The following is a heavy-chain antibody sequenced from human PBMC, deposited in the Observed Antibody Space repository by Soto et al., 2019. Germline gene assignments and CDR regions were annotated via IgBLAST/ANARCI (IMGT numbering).Heavy chain of an antibody. CDR3: AKDPSGSGRRLDRLGGIRRGFYYYYGMDV. D-gene: IGHD3-10*01. Sequence: PGGSLRLSCAASGFTFSSYGMHWVRQAPGKGLEWVAVISYDGSNKYYADSVKGRFTISRDNSKNTLYLQMNSLRAEDTAVYYCAKDPSGSGRRLDRLGGIRRGFYYYYGMDVWGQGTTVTVSS. CDR2: ISYDGSNK. V-gene: IGHV3-30*18. CDR1: GFTFSSYG. J-gene: IGHJ6*02.